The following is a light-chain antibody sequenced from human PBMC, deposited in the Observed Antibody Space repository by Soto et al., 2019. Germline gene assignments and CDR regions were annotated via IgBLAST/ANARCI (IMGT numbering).Light chain of an antibody. J-gene: IGKJ3*01. V-gene: IGKV1-27*01. CDR2: AAS. CDR1: QDISNF. Sequence: DIQMTQSPTSLSASVGDRVTITCRASQDISNFVAWYQQKPGKPPKLLIYAASTLQSGVPSRFSGSGSGTDFTLTINSLQPEDVATYSCQKYSSVPVFGPGTKVEIK. CDR3: QKYSSVPV.